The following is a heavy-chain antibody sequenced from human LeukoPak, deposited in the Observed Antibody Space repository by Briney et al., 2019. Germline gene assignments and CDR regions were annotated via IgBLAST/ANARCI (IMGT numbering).Heavy chain of an antibody. J-gene: IGHJ4*02. D-gene: IGHD4-17*01. CDR3: ARDLGSSTVTTAFDY. V-gene: IGHV3-11*01. CDR1: GFTFSDYY. Sequence: NPGGSPRLSCAASGFTFSDYYMSWIRQAPGKGLEWVSHISSSGSTINYADSVKGRFSISRDNANNLLHLQMDNLRAEDTAVYYCARDLGSSTVTTAFDYWGQGTLVTVSS. CDR2: ISSSGSTI.